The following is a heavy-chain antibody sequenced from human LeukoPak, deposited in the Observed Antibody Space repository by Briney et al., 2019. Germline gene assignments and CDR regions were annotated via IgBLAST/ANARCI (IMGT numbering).Heavy chain of an antibody. CDR2: INHIGST. CDR3: ARDNDGGPKFDY. J-gene: IGHJ4*02. V-gene: IGHV4-34*01. D-gene: IGHD4-23*01. CDR1: GGSFSGYY. Sequence: SETLSLTCAVYGGSFSGYYWSWIRQPPGKGLEWIGEINHIGSTNYNPSLNCRVTISVDTSKHQFSLKPSSVTAADRAVYYCARDNDGGPKFDYWGQGTLVTVSS.